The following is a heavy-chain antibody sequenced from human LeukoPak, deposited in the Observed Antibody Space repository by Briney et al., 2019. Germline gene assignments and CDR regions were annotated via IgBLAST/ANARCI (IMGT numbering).Heavy chain of an antibody. Sequence: GASVKVSCKASGYTFTGYYMYWVRQAPGQGLEWMGWINPNSGGTNYAQKFQGRVTMTRDTSISTAYMELSRLRSDDTAVYYCARVKVRGYTAMVPQKNWFDPWGQGTLVTVSS. CDR1: GYTFTGYY. CDR3: ARVKVRGYTAMVPQKNWFDP. CDR2: INPNSGGT. V-gene: IGHV1-2*02. D-gene: IGHD5-18*01. J-gene: IGHJ5*02.